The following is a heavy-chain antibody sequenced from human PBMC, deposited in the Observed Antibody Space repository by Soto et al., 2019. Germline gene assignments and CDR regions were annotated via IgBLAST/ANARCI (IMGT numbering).Heavy chain of an antibody. CDR3: ARDSDYDYIWGSYRPIDY. D-gene: IGHD3-16*02. Sequence: GGSLRLSCAASGFTFSSYGVHWVRQAPGKGLEWVAVIWYDGSNKYYADSVKGRFTISRDNSKNTLYLQMNSLRAEDTAVYYCARDSDYDYIWGSYRPIDYWGQGTLVTVSS. J-gene: IGHJ4*02. CDR2: IWYDGSNK. V-gene: IGHV3-33*01. CDR1: GFTFSSYG.